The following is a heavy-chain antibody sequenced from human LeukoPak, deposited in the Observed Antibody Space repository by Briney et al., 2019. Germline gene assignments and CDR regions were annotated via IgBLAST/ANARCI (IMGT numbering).Heavy chain of an antibody. V-gene: IGHV4-61*08. D-gene: IGHD3-10*01. Sequence: SETLSLTCTVSGGSISSGDYYWSWIRQPPGKGLEWIGYIYYSGSTNYNPSLKSRVTISVDTSKNQFSLKLSSVTAADTAVYYCARDGDGSGSLNWFDPWGQGTLVTVSS. CDR1: GGSISSGDYY. J-gene: IGHJ5*02. CDR3: ARDGDGSGSLNWFDP. CDR2: IYYSGST.